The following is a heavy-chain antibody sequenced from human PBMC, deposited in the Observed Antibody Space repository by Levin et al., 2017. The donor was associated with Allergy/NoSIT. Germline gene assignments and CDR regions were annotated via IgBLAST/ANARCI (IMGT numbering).Heavy chain of an antibody. D-gene: IGHD6-19*01. CDR2: ISSSSGYI. Sequence: LSLPCAASGFTFRSYSMNWVRQAPGKGLEWVSFISSSSGYIYYADSVKGRFTISRDNAKNSLYLQMNSLRAEDTAVYYCARGASSGWMIDYWGQGTLVTVSS. CDR1: GFTFRSYS. V-gene: IGHV3-21*01. J-gene: IGHJ4*02. CDR3: ARGASSGWMIDY.